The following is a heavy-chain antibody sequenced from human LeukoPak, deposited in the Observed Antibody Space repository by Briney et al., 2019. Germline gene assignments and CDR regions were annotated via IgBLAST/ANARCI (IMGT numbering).Heavy chain of an antibody. CDR1: GFTFSGYW. D-gene: IGHD1-26*01. J-gene: IGHJ4*02. CDR2: INSDGSTT. V-gene: IGHV3-74*01. Sequence: PGGSLRPSCAASGFTFSGYWMQWVRQAPGKGLVWVSRINSDGSTTTYADSVKGRFTISRDNAKNTLYLQMNSLRAEDTAMYYCARDGPSVGATIDYWGQGTLVTVSS. CDR3: ARDGPSVGATIDY.